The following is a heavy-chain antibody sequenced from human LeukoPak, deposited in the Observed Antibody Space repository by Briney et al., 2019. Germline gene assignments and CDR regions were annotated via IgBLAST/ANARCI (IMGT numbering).Heavy chain of an antibody. CDR2: ISSSSSYI. Sequence: PGGSLSLSCAASGFTFSSYSMNGVRQAPGKGLEWVSSISSSSSYIYYADSVKGRFTISRDNAKNSLYLQMNSLRAEDTAVYYCARAYSSGWYYWGQGTLVTVSS. CDR1: GFTFSSYS. D-gene: IGHD6-19*01. CDR3: ARAYSSGWYY. J-gene: IGHJ4*02. V-gene: IGHV3-21*01.